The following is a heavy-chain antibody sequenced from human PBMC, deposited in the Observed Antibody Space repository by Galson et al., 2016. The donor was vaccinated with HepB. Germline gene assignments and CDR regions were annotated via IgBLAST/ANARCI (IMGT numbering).Heavy chain of an antibody. D-gene: IGHD6-13*01. CDR2: IYSGGTT. J-gene: IGHJ4*02. CDR1: GFTVGSNY. V-gene: IGHV3-53*01. CDR3: ARVKSGAAAGTIDY. Sequence: SLRLSCAASGFTVGSNYISWVRQAPGKGLEWVSVIYSGGTTYYGDSMKGRFTISRDNSKNIFYLQMNSLRAEDTAIYYCARVKSGAAAGTIDYWGQGTLVTVSS.